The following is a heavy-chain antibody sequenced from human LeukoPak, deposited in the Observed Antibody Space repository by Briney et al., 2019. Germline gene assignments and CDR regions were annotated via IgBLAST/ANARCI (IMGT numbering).Heavy chain of an antibody. CDR2: IHTSGST. J-gene: IGHJ4*02. CDR1: GGSISNYH. D-gene: IGHD6-19*01. Sequence: SETLSLTCTVSGGSISNYHWSWIRQPAGKGLEWIGQIHTSGSTNYNPPLKSRVSMSIDTTEDQVSLTIRSVTAADAAFYYCARRDISSGWSFDYWGQGTLVTVSS. V-gene: IGHV4-4*07. CDR3: ARRDISSGWSFDY.